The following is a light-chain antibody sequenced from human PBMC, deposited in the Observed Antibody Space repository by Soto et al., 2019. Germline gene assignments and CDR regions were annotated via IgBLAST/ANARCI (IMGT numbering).Light chain of an antibody. J-gene: IGKJ4*01. V-gene: IGKV3-15*01. CDR1: QSVNRN. CDR2: GAS. CDR3: QQYNNWPLT. Sequence: DIDLTHSPATLSVSPVYIATISFLASQSVNRNLAWYHQKPGQAPRLLIYGASIMAAGIPARFTGSESGTEFTLSISSLQSEDFAVYYCQQYNNWPLTFGRGTKGDIK.